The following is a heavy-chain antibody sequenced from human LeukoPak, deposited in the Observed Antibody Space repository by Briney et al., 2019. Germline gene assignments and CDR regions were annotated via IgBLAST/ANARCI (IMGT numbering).Heavy chain of an antibody. CDR2: IYYSGST. V-gene: IGHV4-39*01. CDR1: GGSISSSSYY. D-gene: IGHD3-22*01. CDR3: ARHLADYYDSSGYWWDFDY. Sequence: SETLSLTCTVSGGSISSSSYYWGWIRQPPGKGLEWIGSIYYSGSTYYNPSLKSRVTISVDTSKNQFSLKLSSVTAADTAVYYCARHLADYYDSSGYWWDFDYWGQGTLVTVSS. J-gene: IGHJ4*02.